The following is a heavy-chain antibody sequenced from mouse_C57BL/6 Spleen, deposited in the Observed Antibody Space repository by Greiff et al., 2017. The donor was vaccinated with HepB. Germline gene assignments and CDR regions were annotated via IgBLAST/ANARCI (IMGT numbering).Heavy chain of an antibody. V-gene: IGHV1-72*01. Sequence: QVQLQQSGAELVKPGASVKLSCKASGYTFTSYWMHWVKQRPGRGLEWIGWIDPNSGGTKYNEKFKSKATLTVDKPSSTAYMQLSSLTSEDSAVYYCARYYYGSSLWAMDYWGQGTSVTVSS. CDR3: ARYYYGSSLWAMDY. D-gene: IGHD1-1*01. CDR1: GYTFTSYW. CDR2: IDPNSGGT. J-gene: IGHJ4*01.